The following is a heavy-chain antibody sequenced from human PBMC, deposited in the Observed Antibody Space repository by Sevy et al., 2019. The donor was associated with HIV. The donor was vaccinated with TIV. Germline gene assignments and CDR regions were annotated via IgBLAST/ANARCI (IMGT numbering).Heavy chain of an antibody. V-gene: IGHV4-61*01. CDR3: ARARAAAGTVEYFQH. CDR1: CGSVSSGSYY. J-gene: IGHJ1*01. D-gene: IGHD6-13*01. Sequence: SETLSLTCTVSCGSVSSGSYYWSWIRQPPGKGLEWIGYIYYSGSTNYNPSLKSRVTISVDTSKNQFSLKLSSVTAADTAVYYCARARAAAGTVEYFQHWGQGTLVTVSS. CDR2: IYYSGST.